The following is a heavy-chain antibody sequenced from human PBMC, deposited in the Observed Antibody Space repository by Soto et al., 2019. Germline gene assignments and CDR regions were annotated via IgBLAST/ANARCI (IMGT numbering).Heavy chain of an antibody. Sequence: GESLKISCKGSGFSFTNYWIGWVRQMPGKGLEWMGIIFPGNSDPRYGPSFQGQVTISVDKSVNTAYLQWTSLEASDTAMYFCATKRGHYYPLGYFDSWGQGTLVTVSS. CDR2: IFPGNSDP. V-gene: IGHV5-51*01. CDR3: ATKRGHYYPLGYFDS. J-gene: IGHJ4*02. CDR1: GFSFTNYW. D-gene: IGHD1-26*01.